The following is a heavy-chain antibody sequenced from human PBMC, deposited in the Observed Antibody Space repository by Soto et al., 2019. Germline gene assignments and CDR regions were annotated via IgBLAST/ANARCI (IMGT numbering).Heavy chain of an antibody. Sequence: SETLSLTCTVSGDSINSGGYFWTWIRQHSGKGLEWIGYFSYSRSTYYNPSLKSRVTISRDTSKNQCPLNLSSVAAADTALYYCAKYYSGSGSFPRGWFDPWGPGTLVTVSS. CDR2: FSYSRST. CDR1: GDSINSGGYF. CDR3: AKYYSGSGSFPRGWFDP. V-gene: IGHV4-31*03. D-gene: IGHD3-10*01. J-gene: IGHJ5*02.